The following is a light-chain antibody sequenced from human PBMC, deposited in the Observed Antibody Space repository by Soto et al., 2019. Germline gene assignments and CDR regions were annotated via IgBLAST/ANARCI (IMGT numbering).Light chain of an antibody. CDR3: QKYGSSPST. Sequence: VLTQSPGTLSLSPGDSATLSCRASQSVSSYLAWYQQKAGQAPRLLVYGDSSRATGIPDRFSGSGSGTDFNLTISRLEPEDFAVYYCQKYGSSPSTCGQGTKVDIK. J-gene: IGKJ1*01. V-gene: IGKV3-20*01. CDR2: GDS. CDR1: QSVSSY.